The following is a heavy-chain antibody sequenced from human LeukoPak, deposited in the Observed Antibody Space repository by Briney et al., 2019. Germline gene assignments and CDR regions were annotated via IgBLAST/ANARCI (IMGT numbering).Heavy chain of an antibody. CDR1: GFTFSSYA. D-gene: IGHD3/OR15-3a*01. Sequence: PGGSLRLSCAASGFTFSSYAMHWVRQAPGKGLEWVAVISYDGSNKYYADSVKGRFTISRDNSKNTLYLQMNSLRAEDTAVYYCVRATMIYYFDYWGQGTLVTVSS. J-gene: IGHJ4*02. V-gene: IGHV3-30-3*01. CDR2: ISYDGSNK. CDR3: VRATMIYYFDY.